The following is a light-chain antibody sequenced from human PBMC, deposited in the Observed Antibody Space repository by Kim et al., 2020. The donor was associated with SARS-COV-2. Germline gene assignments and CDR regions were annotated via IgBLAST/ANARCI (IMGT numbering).Light chain of an antibody. Sequence: VATAQTAIITSSGDKLRQRNASRYQQKPGQSPTLVIYQDTKRPSGIPERFSGSNSGNTATLTISGTQAMDEAEYYCQAWDGSTTCVFGTGTKVTVL. CDR3: QAWDGSTTCV. J-gene: IGLJ1*01. CDR2: QDT. V-gene: IGLV3-1*01. CDR1: KLRQRN.